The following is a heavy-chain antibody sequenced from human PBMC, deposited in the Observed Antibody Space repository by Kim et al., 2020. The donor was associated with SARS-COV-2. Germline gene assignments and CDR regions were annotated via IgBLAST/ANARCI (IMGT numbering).Heavy chain of an antibody. Sequence: TNYNPSLKSRVTISVDTSKNQFSLKLSSVTAADTAVYYCAVAGEMGNFDYWGQGTLVTVSS. CDR3: AVAGEMGNFDY. D-gene: IGHD6-19*01. J-gene: IGHJ4*02. CDR2: T. V-gene: IGHV4-59*01.